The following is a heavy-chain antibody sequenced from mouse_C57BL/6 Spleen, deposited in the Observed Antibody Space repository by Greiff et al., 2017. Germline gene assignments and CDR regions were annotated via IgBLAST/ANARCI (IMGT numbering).Heavy chain of an antibody. Sequence: EVKLVESGEGLVKPGGSLKLSCAASGFTFSSYAMSWVRQTPEKRLEWVAYISSGGDYIYYADTVKGRFTISRDNARNTLYLQMSSLKSEDTAMYYGTRENYGSSALWYFDVWGTGTTVTVSS. V-gene: IGHV5-9-1*02. CDR1: GFTFSSYA. CDR2: ISSGGDYI. CDR3: TRENYGSSALWYFDV. J-gene: IGHJ1*03. D-gene: IGHD1-1*01.